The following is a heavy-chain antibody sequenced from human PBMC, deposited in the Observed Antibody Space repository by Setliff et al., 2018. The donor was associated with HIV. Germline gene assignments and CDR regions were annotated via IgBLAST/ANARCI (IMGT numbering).Heavy chain of an antibody. J-gene: IGHJ4*02. CDR3: AMVMTYYICWSDYAPPLFDY. D-gene: IGHD3-3*01. CDR1: GFTFSDSY. Sequence: LRLSCAASGFTFSDSYMSWIRQAPGKGLEWISYISSSGNTIYYADSVRGRFTFSRDNAKNSLYLQMNSLRAEDTAVYYRAMVMTYYICWSDYAPPLFDYWGQGTLVTVSS. V-gene: IGHV3-11*01. CDR2: ISSSGNTI.